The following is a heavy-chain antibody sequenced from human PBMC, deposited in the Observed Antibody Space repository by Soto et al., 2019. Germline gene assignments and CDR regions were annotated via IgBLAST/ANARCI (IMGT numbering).Heavy chain of an antibody. D-gene: IGHD2-2*01. Sequence: PGGSLRLSCAASGFTFSSYGMHWVRQAPGKGLEWVAVIWYDGSNKYYADSVKGRFTISRDNSKNTLYLQMNSLRAEDTAVYYCAKDGQGYCLSTSCSNWFDPWGQGTLVTVSS. CDR1: GFTFSSYG. V-gene: IGHV3-30*02. J-gene: IGHJ5*02. CDR2: IWYDGSNK. CDR3: AKDGQGYCLSTSCSNWFDP.